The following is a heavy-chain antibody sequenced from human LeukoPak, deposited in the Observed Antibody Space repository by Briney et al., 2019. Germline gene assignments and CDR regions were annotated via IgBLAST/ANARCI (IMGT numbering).Heavy chain of an antibody. Sequence: GGSLRLSCAASGFTFSSYWMHWVRQAPGKGLEWVGRISSKSGGGTTDYAAPGTGIFTISKDDANNTVYLQMNSLKTEDTAVYYCTSGIGTIDFWGQGTLVTVSS. CDR3: TSGIGTIDF. D-gene: IGHD6-13*01. V-gene: IGHV3-15*01. CDR1: GFTFSSYW. CDR2: ISSKSGGGTT. J-gene: IGHJ4*02.